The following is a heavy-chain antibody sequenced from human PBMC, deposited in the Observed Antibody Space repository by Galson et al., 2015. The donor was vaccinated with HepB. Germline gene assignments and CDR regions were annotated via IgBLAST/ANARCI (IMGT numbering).Heavy chain of an antibody. CDR1: GFTFNTYW. D-gene: IGHD4-23*01. CDR2: MKADGSER. V-gene: IGHV3-7*01. J-gene: IGHJ4*02. Sequence: SLRLSCAASGFTFNTYWLPWIRKAPGKGLESVANMKADGSERYYADSVRCRFTILRDNAKNSLYLQMNSLRAEDTAVYYCGSRWADYWGQGTLVTVSS. CDR3: GSRWADY.